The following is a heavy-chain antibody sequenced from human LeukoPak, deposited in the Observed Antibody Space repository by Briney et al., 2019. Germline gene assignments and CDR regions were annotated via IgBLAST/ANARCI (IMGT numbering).Heavy chain of an antibody. D-gene: IGHD2-8*01. CDR3: ARLGGMVFREPRWDY. V-gene: IGHV4-39*01. J-gene: IGHJ4*02. CDR1: GGSISNSNSF. CDR2: IYYSGIT. Sequence: KPSETLSLTCTVSGGSISNSNSFWAWIRQPPGKGLEWIGTIYYSGITHYSPSLKSRVTISVDTSKNQFYLKLSSVTAADTAVYYCARLGGMVFREPRWDYWGQGSLVTVSS.